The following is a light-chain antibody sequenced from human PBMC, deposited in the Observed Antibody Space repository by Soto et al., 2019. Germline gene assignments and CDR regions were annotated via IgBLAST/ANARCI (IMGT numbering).Light chain of an antibody. CDR1: QSISSS. V-gene: IGKV1-5*03. CDR3: QQYNSYSQDT. Sequence: DIQMTQSPSTLSASVGDRVAITCRASQSISSSLAWYQQKPGKAPKLLIYKASSLESGVPSRFSGSGSGTEFTLTISSLQPDDFAAYYCQQYNSYSQDTFGQGTKVDIK. CDR2: KAS. J-gene: IGKJ1*01.